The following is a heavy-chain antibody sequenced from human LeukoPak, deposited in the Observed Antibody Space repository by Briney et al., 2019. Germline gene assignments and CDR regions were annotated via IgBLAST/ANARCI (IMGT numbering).Heavy chain of an antibody. D-gene: IGHD1-26*01. Sequence: ASVKVSCKASGYTFTDYCMHWVRQAPGQGLEWMGWINPNSGGTNYAQKFQGRVTMTRDTSISTAYMELSSLRSEDTAVYCCARLARYSWSPISPLYYYYYMDVWGKGTTVTVSS. CDR3: ARLARYSWSPISPLYYYYYMDV. CDR2: INPNSGGT. J-gene: IGHJ6*03. V-gene: IGHV1-2*02. CDR1: GYTFTDYC.